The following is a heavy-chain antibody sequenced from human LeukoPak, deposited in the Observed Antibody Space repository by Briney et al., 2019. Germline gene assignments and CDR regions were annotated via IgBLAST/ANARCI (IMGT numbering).Heavy chain of an antibody. J-gene: IGHJ4*02. CDR2: INHSGST. CDR3: ARGYGSGSYYSSNFDC. Sequence: SETLSLTCAVYGGSFSGYYWSWIRHPPGKGLEWIGEINHSGSTNYKPSLKSRVTISVDTSKNQFSLKLSSVTAADTAVYYCARGYGSGSYYSSNFDCWGQGTLVTVSS. D-gene: IGHD3-10*01. V-gene: IGHV4-34*01. CDR1: GGSFSGYY.